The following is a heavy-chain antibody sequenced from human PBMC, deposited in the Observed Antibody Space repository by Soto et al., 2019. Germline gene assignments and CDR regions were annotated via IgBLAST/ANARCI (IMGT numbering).Heavy chain of an antibody. D-gene: IGHD2-2*01. CDR1: GFTFSSYA. V-gene: IGHV3-23*01. Sequence: QPGGSLRLSCAASGFTFSSYAMSWVRQAPGKGLEWVSAIIGSGGSTYYADSVKGRFTISRDNSKNTLYLQMNSLRAEDTAVYYCAKDHWRPIVVVPAAIAPDAFDIWGQGTMVTVSS. J-gene: IGHJ3*02. CDR3: AKDHWRPIVVVPAAIAPDAFDI. CDR2: IIGSGGST.